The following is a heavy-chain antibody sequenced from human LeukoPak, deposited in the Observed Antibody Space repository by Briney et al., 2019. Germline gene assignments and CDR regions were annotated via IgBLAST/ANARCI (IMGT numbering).Heavy chain of an antibody. Sequence: GASVKVPCKASGYTFTGYYMHWVRQAPGQGLEWMGWINPNSGGTNYAQKFQGRVTMTRDTSISTAYMELSRLRSDDTAVYYCARAWGFLCGMDVWGQGTTVTVSS. V-gene: IGHV1-2*02. CDR2: INPNSGGT. J-gene: IGHJ6*02. D-gene: IGHD7-27*01. CDR3: ARAWGFLCGMDV. CDR1: GYTFTGYY.